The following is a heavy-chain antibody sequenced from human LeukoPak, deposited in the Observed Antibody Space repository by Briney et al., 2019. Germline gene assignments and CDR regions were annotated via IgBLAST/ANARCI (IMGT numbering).Heavy chain of an antibody. J-gene: IGHJ3*02. D-gene: IGHD1-26*01. CDR3: ARAGIVGAKTLGLRSDFDI. V-gene: IGHV1-3*01. CDR2: INAGNGNT. Sequence: ASVKVSCKASGYTFTSYAMHWVRQAPGQRLEWMGWINAGNGNTKYSQKFQGRVTITRDTSITTAYMELSRLRSHGTAVYYCARAGIVGAKTLGLRSDFDIWGQGTMVTVSS. CDR1: GYTFTSYA.